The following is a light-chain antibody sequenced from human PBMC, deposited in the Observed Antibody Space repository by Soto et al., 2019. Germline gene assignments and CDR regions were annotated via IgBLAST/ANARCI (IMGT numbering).Light chain of an antibody. Sequence: QLVLTQSPSASASLGALVKLTCTLSSGHNTYSIAWHQQQPEKGPRFLMKLKSDGSHSRGDGIPDRFSGSSSGAERYLTISSLQSEDEADYYCQTWATGIQVFGGGTKLTVL. V-gene: IGLV4-69*01. J-gene: IGLJ2*01. CDR1: SGHNTYS. CDR2: LKSDGSH. CDR3: QTWATGIQV.